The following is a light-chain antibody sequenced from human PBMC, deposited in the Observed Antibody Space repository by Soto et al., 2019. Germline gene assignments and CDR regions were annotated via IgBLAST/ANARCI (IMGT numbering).Light chain of an antibody. V-gene: IGKV3-15*01. Sequence: ERVVEHSPRTPSVSPGERVTPSCRASQSVGNNLAWHQQKPGQDPRLLIYGESTRATGSPARFSGSGSGTEFTLTISSLQTDDFSTYYCQQYHSYWTFGQGTKVDI. CDR2: GES. CDR1: QSVGNN. CDR3: QQYHSYWT. J-gene: IGKJ1*01.